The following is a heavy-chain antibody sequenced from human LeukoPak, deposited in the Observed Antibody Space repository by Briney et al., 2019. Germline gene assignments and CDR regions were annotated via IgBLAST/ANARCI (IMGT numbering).Heavy chain of an antibody. CDR2: ISYDGSNK. Sequence: GRSLRLSCAASGFTFSSYAMHWVRQAPGKGLEWVAVISYDGSNKYYAGSVKGRFTISRDNSKNTLYLQMNSLRAEDTAVYYCAKARGRAYFDYWGQGTLVTVSS. CDR3: AKARGRAYFDY. V-gene: IGHV3-30-3*01. J-gene: IGHJ4*02. CDR1: GFTFSSYA.